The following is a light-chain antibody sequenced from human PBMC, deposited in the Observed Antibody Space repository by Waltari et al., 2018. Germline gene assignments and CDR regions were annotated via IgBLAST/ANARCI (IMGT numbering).Light chain of an antibody. CDR1: QNVGSN. V-gene: IGKV3-15*01. J-gene: IGKJ1*01. CDR2: AAS. CDR3: QQYNNWPRT. Sequence: EIVMTQSPATLSVSPGERVTLSCRASQNVGSNLAWYQQKPGQAPRLLIYAASTRATGTPARVSGSGSGTEFTLTISSLQSEDFAVYSCQQYNNWPRTFGQGTKVEIK.